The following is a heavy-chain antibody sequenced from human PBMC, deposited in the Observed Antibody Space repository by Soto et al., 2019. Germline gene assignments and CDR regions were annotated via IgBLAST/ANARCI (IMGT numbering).Heavy chain of an antibody. CDR3: ARKFAPEFFDS. CDR2: IYPGDSDT. CDR1: GYTFGTYR. D-gene: IGHD3-10*01. Sequence: GGSLKSSCKGSGYTFGTYRKAWVRQMPGKGLEWMGIIYPGDSDTKYSPAFQGQVTISADKSINTAYLQWTSLEASDTAMYYCARKFAPEFFDSWGQGTLVTGTS. V-gene: IGHV5-51*01. J-gene: IGHJ4*02.